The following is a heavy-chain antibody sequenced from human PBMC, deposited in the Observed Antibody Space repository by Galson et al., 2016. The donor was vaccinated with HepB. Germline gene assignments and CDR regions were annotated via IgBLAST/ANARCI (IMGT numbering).Heavy chain of an antibody. Sequence: SLRLSCAASGFTFSSYAMSWVRQAPGKGLEWVSTINGGDSGGSTYYADSVKGRFTITRDNSKSTLNVGMNSLRAEDTAVYYCAKGRGTTVTPNDYWGQGTLVTVSS. J-gene: IGHJ4*02. V-gene: IGHV3-23*01. CDR3: AKGRGTTVTPNDY. CDR2: INGGDSGGST. D-gene: IGHD4-17*01. CDR1: GFTFSSYA.